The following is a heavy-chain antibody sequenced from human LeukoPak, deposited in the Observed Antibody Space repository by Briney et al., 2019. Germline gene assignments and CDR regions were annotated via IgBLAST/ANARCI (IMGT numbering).Heavy chain of an antibody. CDR1: GGTFSSYA. V-gene: IGHV1-69*05. D-gene: IGHD4-17*01. J-gene: IGHJ4*02. CDR3: ARPKDYGDYFDY. CDR2: IIPIFGTA. Sequence: GASVKVSCKASGGTFSSYAISWVRQAPGQGLEWIGRIIPIFGTANYAQKFQGRVTITTDESTSTAYMELSSLRSEDTAVYHCARPKDYGDYFDYWGQGTLVTVSS.